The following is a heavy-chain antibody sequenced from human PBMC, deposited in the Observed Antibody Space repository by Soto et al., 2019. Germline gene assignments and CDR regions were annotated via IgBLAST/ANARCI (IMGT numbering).Heavy chain of an antibody. Sequence: ASVKVSCKAIGYSFTSHYMHWVRQAPGQGLEWMGIINPSGGSTSYAQKFQGRVTMTRDTSTSTVYMELSSLRSEDTAVYYCARPLSGGGYGYWGQGTLVTVSS. V-gene: IGHV1-46*01. CDR2: INPSGGST. CDR3: ARPLSGGGYGY. CDR1: GYSFTSHY. D-gene: IGHD5-12*01. J-gene: IGHJ4*02.